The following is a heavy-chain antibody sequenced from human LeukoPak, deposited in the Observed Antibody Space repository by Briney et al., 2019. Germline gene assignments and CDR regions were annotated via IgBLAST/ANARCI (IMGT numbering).Heavy chain of an antibody. CDR2: IYTSGST. CDR1: GGSFSGYY. D-gene: IGHD3-22*01. CDR3: ARAGPYDSSGYYYKYYYYMDV. J-gene: IGHJ6*03. Sequence: NTSETLSLTCAVYGGSFSGYYWSWIRQPAGKGLEWIGRIYTSGSTNYNPSLKSRVTMSVDTSKNQFSLKLSSVTAADTAVYYCARAGPYDSSGYYYKYYYYMDVWGKGTTVTISS. V-gene: IGHV4-59*10.